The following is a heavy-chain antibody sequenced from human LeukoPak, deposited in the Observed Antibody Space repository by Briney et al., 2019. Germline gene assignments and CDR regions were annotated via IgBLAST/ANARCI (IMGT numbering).Heavy chain of an antibody. CDR3: ARDSEVLLWFGESRWFDP. V-gene: IGHV4-30-4*08. J-gene: IGHJ5*02. CDR2: IHHSGNT. D-gene: IGHD3-10*01. Sequence: PSQTLSLTCAVSGGSISSDYYYWSWIRQPPGKGLEWIGYIHHSGNTYYNPSLKSRLIISVDTSKNQFSLKLTSVTAADTAVYYCARDSEVLLWFGESRWFDPWGQGTLVTVSS. CDR1: GGSISSDYYY.